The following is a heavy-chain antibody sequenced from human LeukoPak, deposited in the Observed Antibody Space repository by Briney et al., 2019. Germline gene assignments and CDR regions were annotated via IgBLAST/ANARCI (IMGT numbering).Heavy chain of an antibody. Sequence: GGSLRLSCAASGFTFSSYAMSWVRQAPGKGLEWVSAISGSGGSTYYADSVKGRFTTSRDNSKNTLYLQINSLRAEATAVYYCGTVGRKTYYYDSSGIYWGQGTLVTVSS. CDR3: GTVGRKTYYYDSSGIY. V-gene: IGHV3-23*01. D-gene: IGHD3-22*01. J-gene: IGHJ4*02. CDR1: GFTFSSYA. CDR2: ISGSGGST.